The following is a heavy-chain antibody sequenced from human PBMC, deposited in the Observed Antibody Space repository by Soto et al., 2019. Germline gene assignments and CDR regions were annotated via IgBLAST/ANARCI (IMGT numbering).Heavy chain of an antibody. CDR1: GGSFSGYY. D-gene: IGHD6-13*01. J-gene: IGHJ6*02. Sequence: SETLSLICAVYGGSFSGYYWSWIRQPPGKGLEWIGEINHSGSTNYNPSLKSRVTISVEKSKNQFSLKMRSVTAADKGVYYCARGKAEAGTGYYGIDVWGQGTTVTVSS. CDR3: ARGKAEAGTGYYGIDV. CDR2: INHSGST. V-gene: IGHV4-34*01.